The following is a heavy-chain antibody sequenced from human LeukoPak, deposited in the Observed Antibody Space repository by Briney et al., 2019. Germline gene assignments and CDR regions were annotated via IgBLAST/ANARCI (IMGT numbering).Heavy chain of an antibody. CDR3: ARYRYGDYVLEY. V-gene: IGHV4-59*07. CDR1: GGSISGYY. D-gene: IGHD5-12*01. CDR2: IYYTGST. Sequence: SDTLSLTCTVSGGSISGYYWSWIRQSPGKGLEWIGYIYYTGSTTYNPSLKSRVTISVDMSKNHFSLKLSSVTAADTAVYYCARYRYGDYVLEYWGQGTLVTVSS. J-gene: IGHJ4*02.